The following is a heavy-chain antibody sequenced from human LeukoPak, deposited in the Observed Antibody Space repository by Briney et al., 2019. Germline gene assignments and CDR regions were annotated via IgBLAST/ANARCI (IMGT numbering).Heavy chain of an antibody. Sequence: PGGSLRLSCAASGFTFDDYGMSWVSQAPGKRLEWVSGINWNGGSTGYADSVKGRFTISRDNAKNSLYLQMNSLRAEDTALYYCARDGNWNYGEFFDYWGQGTLVTVSS. CDR1: GFTFDDYG. V-gene: IGHV3-20*04. CDR2: INWNGGST. J-gene: IGHJ4*02. D-gene: IGHD1-7*01. CDR3: ARDGNWNYGEFFDY.